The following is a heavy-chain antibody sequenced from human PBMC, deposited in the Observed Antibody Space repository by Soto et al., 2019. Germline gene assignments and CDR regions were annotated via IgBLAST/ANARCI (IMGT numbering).Heavy chain of an antibody. V-gene: IGHV4-34*01. Sequence: SDTLSLTCAVYGGSFSVYYWSWIRQPPGKGLEWIGEINHSGSTNYNPSHKSRVTISVDTSKNQFSLKPSSVTAADTAVYYCARGLTEDDYYYGMDVWGQGTTVT. D-gene: IGHD7-27*01. CDR2: INHSGST. CDR3: ARGLTEDDYYYGMDV. J-gene: IGHJ6*02. CDR1: GGSFSVYY.